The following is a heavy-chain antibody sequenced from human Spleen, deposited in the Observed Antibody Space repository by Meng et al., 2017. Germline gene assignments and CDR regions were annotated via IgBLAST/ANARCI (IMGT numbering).Heavy chain of an antibody. Sequence: VQLQGSGPGLVKHSGTLSLTCAVSGGSISSSNWWSWVRQPPGKGLEWIGEIYHSGSTNYNPSLKSRVTISVDKSKNQFSLKLSSVTAADTAVYYCATRVRGGLYYLDYWGQGTLVTVSS. CDR1: GGSISSSNW. CDR2: IYHSGST. J-gene: IGHJ4*02. CDR3: ATRVRGGLYYLDY. V-gene: IGHV4-4*02. D-gene: IGHD3-10*01.